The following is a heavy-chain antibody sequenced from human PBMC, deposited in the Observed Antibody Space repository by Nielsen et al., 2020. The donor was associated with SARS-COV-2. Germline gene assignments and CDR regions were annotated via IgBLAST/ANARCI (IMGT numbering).Heavy chain of an antibody. D-gene: IGHD3-22*01. V-gene: IGHV5-51*01. Sequence: GESLKISCKGSGYSFTSYWIGWVRQMPGKGLEWMGIIYPGDSDTRYSPSFQGQVTISADKSISTAYLQRSSLKASDTAMYYCARIVVSGGDAFDIWGQGTMVTVSS. CDR2: IYPGDSDT. CDR1: GYSFTSYW. J-gene: IGHJ3*02. CDR3: ARIVVSGGDAFDI.